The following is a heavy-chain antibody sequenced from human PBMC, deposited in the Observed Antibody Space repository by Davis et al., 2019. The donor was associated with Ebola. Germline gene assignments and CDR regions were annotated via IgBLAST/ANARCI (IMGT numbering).Heavy chain of an antibody. J-gene: IGHJ4*02. CDR3: AKDGEIGEEADYFDS. CDR1: GFTFSSYG. CDR2: VSYDGNKD. D-gene: IGHD3-16*01. Sequence: PGGSLRLSCAASGFTFSSYGIHWVRQAPGKGLEWVAVVSYDGNKDHFADSVKGRFTISRDNSKNMVVLQMNSLRNEDTGIYYCAKDGEIGEEADYFDSWGQGTLVTVSS. V-gene: IGHV3-30*18.